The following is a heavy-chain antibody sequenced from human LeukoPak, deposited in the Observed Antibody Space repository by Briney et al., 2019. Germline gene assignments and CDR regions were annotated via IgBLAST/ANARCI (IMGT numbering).Heavy chain of an antibody. J-gene: IGHJ4*02. CDR2: ISSSSSTI. V-gene: IGHV3-48*01. Sequence: PGGSLRLSCAASGFTFSSYSMNWVRQAPGKGLEWVSYISSSSSTIYYADSVKGRFTISRDNSKNTLYLQMNSLRAEDTAVYYCAREDDILTIDYWGQGTLVTVSS. CDR3: AREDDILTIDY. D-gene: IGHD3-9*01. CDR1: GFTFSSYS.